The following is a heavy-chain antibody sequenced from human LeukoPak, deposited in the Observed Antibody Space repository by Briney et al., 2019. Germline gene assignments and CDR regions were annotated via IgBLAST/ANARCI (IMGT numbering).Heavy chain of an antibody. J-gene: IGHJ6*03. V-gene: IGHV1-69*06. CDR1: GGTFSSYA. CDR2: IIPIFGTA. CDR3: ARDRYDSPPGIAARPFYMDV. D-gene: IGHD6-6*01. Sequence: ASVKVSCKASGGTFSSYAISWVRQAPGQGLEWMGGIIPIFGTANYAQKFQGRVTITADKSTSTAYMELSSLRSEDTAVYYCARDRYDSPPGIAARPFYMDVWGKGTTVTVSS.